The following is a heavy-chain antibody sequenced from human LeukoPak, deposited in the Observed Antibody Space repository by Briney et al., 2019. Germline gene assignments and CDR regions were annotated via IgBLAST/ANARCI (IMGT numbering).Heavy chain of an antibody. CDR3: ARASATVTTPPLFDY. V-gene: IGHV4-61*02. J-gene: IGHJ4*02. Sequence: SQTLSLTCTVSGGSISSGSYYWSWIRQPAGKGLEWIGRIYTSGSTNYNPSLKSRVTISVDTSKNQFSLKLSSVTAADTAVYYCARASATVTTPPLFDYWGQGTLVTVSS. D-gene: IGHD4-17*01. CDR2: IYTSGST. CDR1: GGSISSGSYY.